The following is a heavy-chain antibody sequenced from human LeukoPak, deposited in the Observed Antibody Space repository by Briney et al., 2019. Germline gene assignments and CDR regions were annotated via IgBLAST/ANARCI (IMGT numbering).Heavy chain of an antibody. CDR3: ARDGSGSYHFDY. Sequence: PGGTLRLSCVASGFSLSDFTMNWVRRAPGKGLEWVSSSKSSGNYIYYADSVKGRFTISRDNAKNTLYLQMNSLRAEDTAVYYCARDGSGSYHFDYWGQGTLVTVSS. D-gene: IGHD1-26*01. J-gene: IGHJ4*02. CDR2: SKSSGNYI. V-gene: IGHV3-21*01. CDR1: GFSLSDFT.